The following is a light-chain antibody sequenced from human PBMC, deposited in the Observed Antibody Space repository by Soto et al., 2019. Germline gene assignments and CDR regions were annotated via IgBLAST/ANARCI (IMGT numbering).Light chain of an antibody. J-gene: IGLJ1*01. Sequence: QSALAQPASVSGSPGQSIAISCTGSSSDVGIYNYVSWYQQHPGKVPKLIIYEVTNRHSGVSNRFSGSKSGNTASLTISGLQAEDEADYYCSSYTTSSTRVFGTGTKVTVL. CDR2: EVT. V-gene: IGLV2-14*01. CDR3: SSYTTSSTRV. CDR1: SSDVGIYNY.